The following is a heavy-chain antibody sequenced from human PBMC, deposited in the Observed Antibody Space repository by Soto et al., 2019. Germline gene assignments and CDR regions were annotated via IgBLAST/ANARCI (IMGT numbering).Heavy chain of an antibody. D-gene: IGHD1-26*01. CDR1: FSMYS. CDR2: ISGGSDFI. Sequence: EVQVVESGGGLVKPGGSLRLSCNFSFSMYSMDWVRQAPGKGLEWVASISGGSDFIKYADSVKGRFTISRDNTKNSVSLQMSSLRVEDTAMYYCTRDQGGSYDSWFDPWGRGTLVTVSS. V-gene: IGHV3-21*02. CDR3: TRDQGGSYDSWFDP. J-gene: IGHJ5*02.